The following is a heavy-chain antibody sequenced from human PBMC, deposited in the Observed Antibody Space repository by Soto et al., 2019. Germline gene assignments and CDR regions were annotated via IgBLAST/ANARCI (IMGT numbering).Heavy chain of an antibody. D-gene: IGHD4-17*01. Sequence: SEALSLTCTVSGGSISSYSWSSIRQPPGKGLEWIGYIYYSGSTNYNPSLKSRVTISVDTSKNQFSLKLSSVTAADTAVYYCARAREVTTVYDYWGQGNLVTGSS. J-gene: IGHJ4*02. V-gene: IGHV4-59*01. CDR3: ARAREVTTVYDY. CDR1: GGSISSYS. CDR2: IYYSGST.